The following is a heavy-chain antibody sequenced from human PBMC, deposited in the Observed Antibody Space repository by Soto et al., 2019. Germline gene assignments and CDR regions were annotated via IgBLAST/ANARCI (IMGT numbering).Heavy chain of an antibody. CDR3: ARPHKQKRGAGDYYYYYYMDV. V-gene: IGHV5-51*01. J-gene: IGHJ6*03. CDR1: GYSFTSYW. CDR2: IYPGDSDT. Sequence: GESLKISCKGSGYSFTSYWIGWVRQMPGKGLEWMGIIYPGDSDTRYSPSFQGQVTISADKSISTAYLQWSSLKASDTAMYYCARPHKQKRGAGDYYYYYYMDVWGKGTTVTVSS. D-gene: IGHD1-26*01.